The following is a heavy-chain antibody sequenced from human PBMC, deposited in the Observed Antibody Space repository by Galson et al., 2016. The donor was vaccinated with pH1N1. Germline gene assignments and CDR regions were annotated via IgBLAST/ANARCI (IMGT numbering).Heavy chain of an antibody. J-gene: IGHJ4*02. D-gene: IGHD3-22*01. Sequence: SVKVSCKASGGTFTFYAFTWVRQAPGQGLEWMGGTIPVFGAPTYAQKFQGRVTITTDDSTRTAYMELRSLRSEDTAVYYCATRRGKDYSDRGGYLAYWGQATLVIVSS. CDR1: GGTFTFYA. V-gene: IGHV1-69*05. CDR2: TIPVFGAP. CDR3: ATRRGKDYSDRGGYLAY.